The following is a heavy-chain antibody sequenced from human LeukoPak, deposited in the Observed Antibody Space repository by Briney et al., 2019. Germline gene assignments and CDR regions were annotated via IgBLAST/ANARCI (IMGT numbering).Heavy chain of an antibody. J-gene: IGHJ6*03. V-gene: IGHV4-39*07. CDR1: GGSISSSSYY. CDR3: ARDGISAGPEYYYYYYMDV. CDR2: IYYSGST. Sequence: MASETLSLTCTVSGGSISSSSYYWGWIRQPPGKGLEWIGSIYYSGSTYYNPSLKSRVTISVDTSKNQFSLKLSSVTAADTAVYYCARDGISAGPEYYYYYYMDVWGKGTTVTVSS. D-gene: IGHD6-13*01.